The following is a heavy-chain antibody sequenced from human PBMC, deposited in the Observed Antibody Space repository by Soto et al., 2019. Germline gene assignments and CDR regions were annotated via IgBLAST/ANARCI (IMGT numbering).Heavy chain of an antibody. CDR2: ISGSGGST. CDR3: AYSSTPFDY. J-gene: IGHJ4*02. CDR1: GFTFSSYA. D-gene: IGHD6-13*01. Sequence: EVQLLESGGGLVQPGWSLRLSCAASGFTFSSYAMSWVRQAPGKGLEWFSAISGSGGSTYYADSVKGRFTISRDNSTNTLYLQMNTLRAEDTAVYYCAYSSTPFDYWGQGTLVTVSS. V-gene: IGHV3-23*01.